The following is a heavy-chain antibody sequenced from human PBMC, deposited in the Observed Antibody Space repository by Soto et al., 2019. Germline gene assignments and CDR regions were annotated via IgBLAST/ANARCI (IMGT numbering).Heavy chain of an antibody. J-gene: IGHJ4*02. D-gene: IGHD5-18*01. CDR3: ARDFYGGYTYGPGDY. CDR2: IHGDGGKI. CDR1: GFMVSAYW. V-gene: IGHV3-7*01. Sequence: LILSCAASGFMVSAYWMSLVRQAPGKGLEWVANIHGDGGKIYYVDSVKGRFTISRDNAKRSLYLQMNSLRAEDTAVYYCARDFYGGYTYGPGDYWGQGALVTVSS.